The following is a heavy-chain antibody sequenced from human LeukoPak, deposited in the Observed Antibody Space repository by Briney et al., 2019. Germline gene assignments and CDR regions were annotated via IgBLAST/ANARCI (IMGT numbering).Heavy chain of an antibody. J-gene: IGHJ4*02. CDR2: IYPGDSNT. CDR1: GFSFSVYS. Sequence: PGGSLRLSCAASGFSFSVYSINWVRQMPGRGLEWMGIIYPGDSNTRYSPSFQGQVTMPADKSISTAYLQWSSLKASDTAIYYCARHRGPSFDILTGYYADFWGQGTLVTVSS. D-gene: IGHD3-9*01. V-gene: IGHV5-51*01. CDR3: ARHRGPSFDILTGYYADF.